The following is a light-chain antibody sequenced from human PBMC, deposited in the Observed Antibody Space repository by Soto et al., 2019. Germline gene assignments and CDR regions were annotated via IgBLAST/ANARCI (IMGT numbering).Light chain of an antibody. CDR2: ANN. CDR3: SSYTSSSTV. Sequence: QSVRNQPPSVSGAPGETVTISCTGTSSNIGSRVDVHWYQHLPGTSPKLLIYANNIRPSGVPDRFSGSKSGSSASLAISGLQAEDEADYYCSSYTSSSTVFGTGTKCTVL. CDR1: SSNIGSRVD. J-gene: IGLJ1*01. V-gene: IGLV1-40*01.